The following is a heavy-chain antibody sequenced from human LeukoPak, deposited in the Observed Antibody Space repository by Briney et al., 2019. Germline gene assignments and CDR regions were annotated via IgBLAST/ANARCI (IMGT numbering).Heavy chain of an antibody. D-gene: IGHD3-22*01. CDR3: AMIASDFDY. Sequence: ASVKVSCKASEYTYSGSYIHWVRQAPGQGLEWMGRINPNSGDTNYAQKFQGRVTMTRDTSISTAYMELSSLTSDDTAVYNCAMIASDFDYWGQGTLVTVSS. V-gene: IGHV1-2*06. J-gene: IGHJ4*02. CDR2: INPNSGDT. CDR1: EYTYSGSY.